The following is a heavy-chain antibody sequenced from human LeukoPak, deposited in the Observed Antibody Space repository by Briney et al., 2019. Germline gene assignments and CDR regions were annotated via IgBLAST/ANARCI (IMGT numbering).Heavy chain of an antibody. J-gene: IGHJ5*02. Sequence: GGSLRLSCAASGFDLTTYAMTWVRQHPAEGLEWLSSIRIGGGGTYYADSVKGRFTISRDNSENTLHLQMNNLRVEDTARYFCARCMVLSQGWCNWFDPWGQGTLVTVSS. CDR1: GFDLTTYA. CDR3: ARCMVLSQGWCNWFDP. D-gene: IGHD6-13*01. V-gene: IGHV3-23*01. CDR2: IRIGGGGT.